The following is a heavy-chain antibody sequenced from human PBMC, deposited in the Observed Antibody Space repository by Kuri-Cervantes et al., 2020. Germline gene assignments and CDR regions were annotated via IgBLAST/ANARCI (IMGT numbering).Heavy chain of an antibody. D-gene: IGHD6-19*01. J-gene: IGHJ4*02. V-gene: IGHV1-46*01. Sequence: ASVKVSCKASGHTFRNYFMHWVRQAPGQGLEWMEIINPRGGSITYAQKFQGRVTMTRNTSISTAYMELSSLRSEDTAVYYCARRSVAGTGFDYWGQGTLVTVSS. CDR2: INPRGGSI. CDR1: GHTFRNYF. CDR3: ARRSVAGTGFDY.